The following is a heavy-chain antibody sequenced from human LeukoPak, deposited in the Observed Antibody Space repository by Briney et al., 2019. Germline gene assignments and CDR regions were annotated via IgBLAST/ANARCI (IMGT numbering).Heavy chain of an antibody. D-gene: IGHD4-17*01. Sequence: GASVKVSCKASGYTFTGYYMHWVRQAPGQGLEWMGWINPNSGGTNYAQKFQGRVTMTRDTSISTAYTELSRLRSDDTAVYYCAREYGDYGVSYYYYMDVWGKGTTVTVSS. J-gene: IGHJ6*03. CDR2: INPNSGGT. V-gene: IGHV1-2*02. CDR1: GYTFTGYY. CDR3: AREYGDYGVSYYYYMDV.